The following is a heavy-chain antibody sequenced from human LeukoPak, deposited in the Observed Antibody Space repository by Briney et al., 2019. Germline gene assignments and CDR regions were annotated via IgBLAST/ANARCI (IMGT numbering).Heavy chain of an antibody. J-gene: IGHJ4*02. CDR3: ARRKGCSSTSCPPDY. V-gene: IGHV5-51*01. CDR2: IYPGDSDT. Sequence: GESLRISCKGFGYSFTTYWIGWVRQMPGKGLEWMGMIYPGDSDTRYSPSFQGQVTMSADKSINTAYLQWSSLKASDTAMYYCARRKGCSSTSCPPDYWGQGTLVTVSS. D-gene: IGHD2-2*01. CDR1: GYSFTTYW.